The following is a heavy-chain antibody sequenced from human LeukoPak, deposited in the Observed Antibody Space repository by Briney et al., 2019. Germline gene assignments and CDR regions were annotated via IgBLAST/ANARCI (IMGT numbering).Heavy chain of an antibody. D-gene: IGHD6-13*01. V-gene: IGHV3-30-3*01. Sequence: PGRSLRLSCAASGFTFSSYEMHWVRQAPGKGLEWVAVISYDGSNKYYSDSVKGRFTISRDNSKNTLYLQMNSLRAEDTAVYYCAKDPSSSWYSPFDYWGQGTLVTVSS. CDR3: AKDPSSSWYSPFDY. CDR2: ISYDGSNK. CDR1: GFTFSSYE. J-gene: IGHJ4*02.